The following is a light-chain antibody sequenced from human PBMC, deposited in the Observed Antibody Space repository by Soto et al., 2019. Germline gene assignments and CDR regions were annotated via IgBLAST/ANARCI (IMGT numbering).Light chain of an antibody. V-gene: IGKV1-17*01. Sequence: DIQMTQSPSSLSASVGDRVIITCRASQGIRNDLAWYQQKPGKAPRRLIYDASKLQDGVPSRFSGSGSGIEFTLTISSLQPEDIATYYCLQHGSYPRPCGGGTKVDIK. CDR3: LQHGSYPRP. CDR1: QGIRND. J-gene: IGKJ4*02. CDR2: DAS.